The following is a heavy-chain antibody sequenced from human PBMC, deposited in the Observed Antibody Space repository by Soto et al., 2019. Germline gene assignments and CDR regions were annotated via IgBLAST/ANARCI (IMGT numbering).Heavy chain of an antibody. J-gene: IGHJ5*02. D-gene: IGHD3-3*01. CDR1: GGSISSGGYY. Sequence: QVQLQESGPGLVKPSQTLSLTCTVSGGSISSGGYYSSWIRQHPGKGLEWIGYIYYSGSTYYNPSLKSRVTISVDTSKNQFSLKLSSVTAADTAVYYCARGWVYYVEQNWFDPWGQGTLVTVSS. CDR3: ARGWVYYVEQNWFDP. CDR2: IYYSGST. V-gene: IGHV4-31*03.